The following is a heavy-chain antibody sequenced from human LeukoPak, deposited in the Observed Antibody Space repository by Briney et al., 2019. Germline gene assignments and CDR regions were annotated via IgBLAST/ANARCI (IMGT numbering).Heavy chain of an antibody. V-gene: IGHV3-7*01. CDR2: INQDGSEK. J-gene: IGHJ4*02. CDR1: GFTFSSYA. D-gene: IGHD5/OR15-5a*01. Sequence: PGGSLRLSCAASGFTFSSYAMHWVRQAPGKGLEWVAGINQDGSEKYYVDSVRGRFTISRDSAKNSLYLQMNSLRAEDTAVYYCARDVSYWGQGTLVTVSS. CDR3: ARDVSY.